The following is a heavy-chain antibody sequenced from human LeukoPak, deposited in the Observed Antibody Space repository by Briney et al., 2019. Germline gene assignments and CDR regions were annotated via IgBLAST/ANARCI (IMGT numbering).Heavy chain of an antibody. CDR2: IYYSGST. CDR3: ARWGAIAAAGVDY. J-gene: IGHJ4*02. V-gene: IGHV4-34*01. CDR1: GGSFSGYY. Sequence: SETLSLTCAVYGGSFSGYYWSWIRQPQGKGLEWIGYIYYSGSTYYNPSLKSRVTISVDTSKNQFSLKLSSVTAADTAVYYCARWGAIAAAGVDYWGQGTLVTVSS. D-gene: IGHD6-13*01.